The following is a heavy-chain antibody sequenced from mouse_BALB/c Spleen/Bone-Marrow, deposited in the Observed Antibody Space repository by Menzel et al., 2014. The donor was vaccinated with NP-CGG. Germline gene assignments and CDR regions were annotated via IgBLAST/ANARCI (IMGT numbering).Heavy chain of an antibody. Sequence: EVKLEESGGGLVKPGGSLKLSCAASGFTFSSYTMSWVRQTPEKRLEWVATISSGDSYTYYPDSVKGRFTISRDNAKNTLYLQMSSLKSEDTAMYYCTRSYYRYYEEAWFAYWGQGTLVTVSA. V-gene: IGHV5-6-4*01. J-gene: IGHJ3*01. CDR1: GFTFSSYT. CDR2: ISSGDSYT. D-gene: IGHD2-14*01. CDR3: TRSYYRYYEEAWFAY.